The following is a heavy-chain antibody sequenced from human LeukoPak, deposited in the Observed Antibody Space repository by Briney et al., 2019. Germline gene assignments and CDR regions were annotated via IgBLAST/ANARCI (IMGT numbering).Heavy chain of an antibody. D-gene: IGHD6-19*01. CDR3: AKGEQWLAPIEFDY. CDR1: GFTFSSYG. J-gene: IGHJ4*02. CDR2: ISYDGSNK. V-gene: IGHV3-30*18. Sequence: GRSLRLSCAASGFTFSSYGMHWVRQAPGKGLERVAVISYDGSNKYYADSVKGRFTISRDNSKNTLYLQMNSLRAEDTAVYYCAKGEQWLAPIEFDYWGQGTLVTVSS.